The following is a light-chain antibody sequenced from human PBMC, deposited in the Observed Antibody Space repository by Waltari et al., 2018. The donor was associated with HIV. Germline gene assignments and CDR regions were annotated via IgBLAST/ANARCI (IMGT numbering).Light chain of an antibody. CDR2: GVS. CDR1: ESVGSF. CDR3: QQFYYWPRT. Sequence: EIVMTQSPVALSVSPGDRVTLSCRASESVGSFFAWYQQRPGQGPSLLMYGVSTRASGVSARFSGSGSGTEVNLTITSLQSDDSAIYFCQQFYYWPRTFGQGTKVEVK. V-gene: IGKV3-15*01. J-gene: IGKJ1*01.